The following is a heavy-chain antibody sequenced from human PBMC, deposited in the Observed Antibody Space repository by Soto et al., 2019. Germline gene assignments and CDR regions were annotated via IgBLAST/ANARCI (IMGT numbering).Heavy chain of an antibody. Sequence: QVQLQQWGAGLLKPSETLSLTCAVYGGSFSGYYWSWIRQPPGKGLEWIGEINHSGSTNYNPSLKSRVTISVDTAQNQFFLKLSSVTAADTAVYYCASITIFGVVTTLDPWGQGTLVTVSS. V-gene: IGHV4-34*01. CDR2: INHSGST. J-gene: IGHJ5*02. CDR1: GGSFSGYY. D-gene: IGHD3-3*01. CDR3: ASITIFGVVTTLDP.